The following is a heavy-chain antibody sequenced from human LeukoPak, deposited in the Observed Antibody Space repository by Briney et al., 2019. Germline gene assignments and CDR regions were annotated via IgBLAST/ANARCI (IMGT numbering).Heavy chain of an antibody. Sequence: ASVKVSCKASGYTFTSYGISWVRQAPGQGLEWMRWISAYNGNTNYAQKLQGRVTMTTDTSTSTAYMELRSLRSDDTAVYYCARDRGWYYDSSGYLFGGLDYYYYMDVWGKGTTVAISS. CDR1: GYTFTSYG. V-gene: IGHV1-18*01. D-gene: IGHD3-22*01. CDR2: ISAYNGNT. J-gene: IGHJ6*03. CDR3: ARDRGWYYDSSGYLFGGLDYYYYMDV.